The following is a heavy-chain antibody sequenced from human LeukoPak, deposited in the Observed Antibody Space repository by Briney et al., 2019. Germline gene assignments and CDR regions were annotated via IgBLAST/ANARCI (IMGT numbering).Heavy chain of an antibody. CDR3: ARTQSQSGSYRYYFGY. V-gene: IGHV4-61*08. J-gene: IGHJ4*02. CDR1: GVSVGSAGYY. D-gene: IGHD1-26*01. CDR2: IYYISNT. Sequence: SETLSLTCSVSGVSVGSAGYYWSWIRRPPGGGLEWLGYIYYISNTNYNPSLKSRVTMSLNPSGNQFSLKLNSVTAADTAMYYCARTQSQSGSYRYYFGYWGQGTLVTVSS.